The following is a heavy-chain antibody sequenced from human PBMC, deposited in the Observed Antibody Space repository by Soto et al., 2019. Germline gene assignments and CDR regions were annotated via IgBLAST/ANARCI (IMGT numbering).Heavy chain of an antibody. V-gene: IGHV3-33*01. J-gene: IGHJ4*02. Sequence: QVQLVDSGGGVVQPGRSLRLSCAASGFTFSSYGMHWVRQAPGKGLEWVAVIWYDGSNENYADSVKGRFTISRDNSKNTLYLQMNSLRAEDTALYYCARDRRGSGWYDYFDYWGQGPLVTVSS. CDR2: IWYDGSNE. D-gene: IGHD6-19*01. CDR3: ARDRRGSGWYDYFDY. CDR1: GFTFSSYG.